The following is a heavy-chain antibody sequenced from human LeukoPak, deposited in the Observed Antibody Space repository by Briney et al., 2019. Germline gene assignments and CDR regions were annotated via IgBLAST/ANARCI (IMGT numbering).Heavy chain of an antibody. Sequence: GGSLRLSCAASGFTFHNYGMHWVRQAPGKGLEWVALIWYDGSNTYYADSVKGRFTISRENSNNTQYLQMNRLRAEDTAVYYCARDQQRFCSGGTCYLGFEYWGQGILVTVSS. J-gene: IGHJ4*02. CDR2: IWYDGSNT. CDR1: GFTFHNYG. D-gene: IGHD2-15*01. V-gene: IGHV3-33*01. CDR3: ARDQQRFCSGGTCYLGFEY.